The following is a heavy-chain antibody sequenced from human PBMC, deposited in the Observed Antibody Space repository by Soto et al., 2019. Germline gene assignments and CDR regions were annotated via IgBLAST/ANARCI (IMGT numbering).Heavy chain of an antibody. CDR1: GFTFSSYA. J-gene: IGHJ4*02. V-gene: IGHV3-30-3*01. CDR2: ISDNGSSK. CDR3: TRNEIKTGTPRHCDY. Sequence: QVQLVESGGGVVQPGRSLRLSCAASGFTFSSYAMHWVRQTPGKGLEWVAVISDNGSSKFHADSVKGRFTISRDNSKNTLYLQMNRLRAEDTAVYYCTRNEIKTGTPRHCDYWGQGTQVTVSS. D-gene: IGHD1-7*01.